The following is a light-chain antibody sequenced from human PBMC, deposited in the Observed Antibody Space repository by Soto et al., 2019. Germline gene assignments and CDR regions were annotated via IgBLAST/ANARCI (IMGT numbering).Light chain of an antibody. CDR1: QCISSY. Sequence: DIQMTQSPSSLSASVGDRVTITCRASQCISSYLNWYQQKPGKAPKLLMYAASSLQSGVQSRFCCIVSGTDFTRTISSLLPEDFATYYSQQSYSTPISFGPGTKVDIK. J-gene: IGKJ3*01. V-gene: IGKV1-39*01. CDR2: AAS. CDR3: QQSYSTPIS.